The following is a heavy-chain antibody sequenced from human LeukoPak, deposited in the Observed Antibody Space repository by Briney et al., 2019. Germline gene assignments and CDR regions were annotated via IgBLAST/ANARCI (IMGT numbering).Heavy chain of an antibody. CDR3: AKAAGGTYFFDY. Sequence: GGSLRLSCAASGFTFSSYAMSWVRQAPEKGLEWVSAISGGGGNTYYADSVKGRFTISRDNSKNTLYLQMNSLRAEDTAVYYCAKAAGGTYFFDYWGQGTLVTVSS. CDR1: GFTFSSYA. V-gene: IGHV3-23*01. J-gene: IGHJ4*02. D-gene: IGHD1-26*01. CDR2: ISGGGGNT.